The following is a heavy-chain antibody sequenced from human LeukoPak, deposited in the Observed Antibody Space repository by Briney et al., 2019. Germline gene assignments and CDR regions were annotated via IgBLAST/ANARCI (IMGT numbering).Heavy chain of an antibody. V-gene: IGHV1-8*01. CDR3: AGSPVQYSSSWYPYGMDV. Sequence: GASVKVSCKASGYTFTSYDINWVRQATGQGLEWMGWMNPNSGNTGYAQKFQGRVTMTRNTSISTAYMELSSLRSEDTAVYHCAGSPVQYSSSWYPYGMDVWGQGTTVTVSS. CDR2: MNPNSGNT. J-gene: IGHJ6*02. D-gene: IGHD6-13*01. CDR1: GYTFTSYD.